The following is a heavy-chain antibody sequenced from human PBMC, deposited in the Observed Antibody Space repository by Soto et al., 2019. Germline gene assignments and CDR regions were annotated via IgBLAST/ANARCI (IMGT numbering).Heavy chain of an antibody. J-gene: IGHJ4*02. CDR1: GYTFSSYD. V-gene: IGHV1-8*01. CDR2: MTPNTGNS. Sequence: ASVKVSCKASGYTFSSYDIYWVRQATGQGHEWMGGMTPNTGNSGYAQKSQGRDTVTTDTSIKTAHMELSSLRSEDTPVYYCARRAETNGWNGFGADKYYFDFWGQGTLVTGSS. CDR3: ARRAETNGWNGFGADKYYFDF. D-gene: IGHD1-1*01.